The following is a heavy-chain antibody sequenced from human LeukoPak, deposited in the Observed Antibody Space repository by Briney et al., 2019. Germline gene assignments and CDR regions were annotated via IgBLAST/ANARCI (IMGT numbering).Heavy chain of an antibody. CDR3: ARDREYSYGYDY. CDR1: RFTFSTYA. CDR2: ISYDGSNK. J-gene: IGHJ4*02. V-gene: IGHV3-30*04. D-gene: IGHD5-18*01. Sequence: PGRSLRLSRAASRFTFSTYAMHWVRQAPGKGLEWVALISYDGSNKYYADSVKGRFTISRDNSKNTLYLQMNSLRAEDTAVYYCARDREYSYGYDYWGQGTLVTVSS.